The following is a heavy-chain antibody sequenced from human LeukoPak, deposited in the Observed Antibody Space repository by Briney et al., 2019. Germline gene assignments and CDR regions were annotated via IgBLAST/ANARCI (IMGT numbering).Heavy chain of an antibody. Sequence: GGSLRLSCAASGFTFSSYSMNWVRQAPGKGLEWVSSISSSSSYIYYADSVKGRVTISRDNAKNSLYLQMNSLRAEDTAVYYCARDDHRRDWNGFTEIKNFDYWGQGTLVTVSS. J-gene: IGHJ4*02. D-gene: IGHD1-1*01. CDR3: ARDDHRRDWNGFTEIKNFDY. V-gene: IGHV3-21*01. CDR1: GFTFSSYS. CDR2: ISSSSSYI.